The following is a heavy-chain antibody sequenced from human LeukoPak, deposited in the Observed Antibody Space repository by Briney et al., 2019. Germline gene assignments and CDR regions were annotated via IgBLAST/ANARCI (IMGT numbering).Heavy chain of an antibody. CDR1: NGSISSYY. CDR3: ARIGDRSSYYYYLDS. V-gene: IGHV4-59*01. D-gene: IGHD3-22*01. Sequence: SETLSLTCTVSNGSISSYYWSWIRQPAGKGLEWIGYIYDFGTANYNPSLKSRVTISVDTSKNQFSLTLTSVTAADTAVYYCARIGDRSSYYYYLDSWGQGTLVTVSA. CDR2: IYDFGTA. J-gene: IGHJ4*02.